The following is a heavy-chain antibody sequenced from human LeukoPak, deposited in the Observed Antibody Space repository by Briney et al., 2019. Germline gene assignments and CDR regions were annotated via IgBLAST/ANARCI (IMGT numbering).Heavy chain of an antibody. D-gene: IGHD1-26*01. CDR1: GFTFSDYN. Sequence: PGGSLRLSCAASGFTFSDYNMNWVRQAPGKGLEWVSYISSSSTIYYADSVKGRFTISRDNAKNSLYLQMSSLRDEDTAVYYCARVGLVGAYDDYWGQGTLVIVSS. V-gene: IGHV3-69-1*01. CDR2: ISSSSTI. J-gene: IGHJ4*02. CDR3: ARVGLVGAYDDY.